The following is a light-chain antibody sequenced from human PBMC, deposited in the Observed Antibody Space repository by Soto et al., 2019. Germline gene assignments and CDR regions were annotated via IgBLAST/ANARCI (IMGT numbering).Light chain of an antibody. CDR2: EVS. Sequence: QSALTQPASVSGSPGQSITISCTGTNSDIGGYKYVSWYQQHPGKAPRLMIFEVSYRPSGISDRFSGSKSGNTASLTISGLQADDEADYYCSSYTSSQTLVFGGGTKLTVL. J-gene: IGLJ2*01. V-gene: IGLV2-14*01. CDR3: SSYTSSQTLV. CDR1: NSDIGGYKY.